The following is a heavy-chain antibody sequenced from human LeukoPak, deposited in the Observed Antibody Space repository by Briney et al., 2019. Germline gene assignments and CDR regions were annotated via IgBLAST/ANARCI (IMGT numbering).Heavy chain of an antibody. CDR1: GFTFGDYA. Sequence: PGRSLRLSCTASGFTFGDYAMSWFRQAPGKGLEWVGFIRSKAYGGTTEYAASVKGRFTISRDDSKSIAYLQMNSLRVDDTAVYYCARDRGDLWFDPWGQGTLVTVSS. J-gene: IGHJ5*02. D-gene: IGHD3-10*01. CDR3: ARDRGDLWFDP. CDR2: IRSKAYGGTT. V-gene: IGHV3-49*03.